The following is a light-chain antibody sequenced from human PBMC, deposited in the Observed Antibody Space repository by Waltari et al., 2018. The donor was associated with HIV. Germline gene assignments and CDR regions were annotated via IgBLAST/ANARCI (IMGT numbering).Light chain of an antibody. V-gene: IGLV2-8*01. CDR3: LSYTGGNRVI. Sequence: QSALTQPPSASGSPGQSATLTCTGTSSYVGGYNHVSWYQQHPGKAPKLLISEVSKRPSGVPDRFSGSKSGNTASLTVSGLQAEDEADYYCLSYTGGNRVIFGGGTKLTVL. CDR2: EVS. CDR1: SSYVGGYNH. J-gene: IGLJ2*01.